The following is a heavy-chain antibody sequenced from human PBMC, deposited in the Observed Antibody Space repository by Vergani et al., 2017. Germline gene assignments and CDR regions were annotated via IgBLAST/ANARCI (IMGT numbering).Heavy chain of an antibody. J-gene: IGHJ3*02. V-gene: IGHV1-58*01. CDR1: GFTFTSSA. D-gene: IGHD3-22*01. Sequence: QMQLVQSGPEVKKPGTSVKVSCKASGFTFTSSAVQWVRQARGQRLEWIGWIVVGSGNTNYAQKFQERVTITRDMSTSTAYMELSSLRSEDTAVYYCAADRRGYYDSSGFAFDIWGQGTMVTVSS. CDR3: AADRRGYYDSSGFAFDI. CDR2: IVVGSGNT.